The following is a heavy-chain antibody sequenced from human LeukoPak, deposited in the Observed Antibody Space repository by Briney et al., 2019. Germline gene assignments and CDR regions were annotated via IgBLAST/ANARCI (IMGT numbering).Heavy chain of an antibody. J-gene: IGHJ4*02. Sequence: GGSLRLSCAASGFSFSRSSMGWVRQAPGKGLEWVSSITASSSYIYYADSVKGRFTISRDNVEKPVYLQMNSLRAEDTAVYYCAREYYYDEDAGNYWGQGTLVTVSS. CDR1: GFSFSRSS. CDR3: AREYYYDEDAGNY. CDR2: ITASSSYI. V-gene: IGHV3-21*01. D-gene: IGHD3-22*01.